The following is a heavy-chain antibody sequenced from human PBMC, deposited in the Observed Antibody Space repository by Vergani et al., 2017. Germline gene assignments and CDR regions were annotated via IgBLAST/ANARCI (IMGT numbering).Heavy chain of an antibody. CDR2: INPNSGGT. Sequence: QVQLVQSGAEVKKPGASVKVSCKASGYTFTSYDINWVRQATGQGLEWMGWINPNSGGTNYAQKFQGRVTMTRDTSISTAYMELSRLRSDDTAVYYCARDLMTTVTEIDYWGQGTLVTVSS. V-gene: IGHV1-2*02. CDR3: ARDLMTTVTEIDY. J-gene: IGHJ4*02. CDR1: GYTFTSYD. D-gene: IGHD4-17*01.